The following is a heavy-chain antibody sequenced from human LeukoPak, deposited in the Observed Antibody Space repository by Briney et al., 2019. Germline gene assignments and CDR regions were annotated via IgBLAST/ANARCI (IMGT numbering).Heavy chain of an antibody. CDR3: ARNMGDWGRAFDF. V-gene: IGHV3-53*01. Sequence: PGGSLRLSCAASGLTVSRNYMSWVRQGPGQGLEWVSIIYSGGSTIYGDSVKGRFTISRDNSKNTLFLHMNSLRAEDTAVYYCARNMGDWGRAFDFWGQGTMVTVSS. J-gene: IGHJ3*01. D-gene: IGHD7-27*01. CDR1: GLTVSRNY. CDR2: IYSGGST.